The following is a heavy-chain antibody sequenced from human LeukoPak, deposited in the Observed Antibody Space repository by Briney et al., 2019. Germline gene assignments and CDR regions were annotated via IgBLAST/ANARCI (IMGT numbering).Heavy chain of an antibody. J-gene: IGHJ4*02. Sequence: PSEPLSLICAVSGGSISSGIYSCNWIRQPPGKGLEWIGYIYHSGSTYYNPSLKSRVTILVDRSKNQFSLKLSSVTAADTAVYYCARDNGDYPYYFDFWGQGTLVTVSS. V-gene: IGHV4-30-2*01. CDR3: ARDNGDYPYYFDF. CDR2: IYHSGST. D-gene: IGHD4-17*01. CDR1: GGSISSGIYS.